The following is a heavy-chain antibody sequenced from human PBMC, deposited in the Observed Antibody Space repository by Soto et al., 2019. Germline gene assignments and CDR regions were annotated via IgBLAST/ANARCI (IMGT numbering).Heavy chain of an antibody. V-gene: IGHV3-74*03. Sequence: GSLRLSCAASGFTFNNYWMHWVRQAPGKGLVWVSRINNDESIITYADSVKGRFTISRDNAKNSLYLQMNSLRAEDTAVYYCARVLVFYGGFDPWGQGTLVTVSS. J-gene: IGHJ5*02. CDR3: ARVLVFYGGFDP. CDR1: GFTFNNYW. D-gene: IGHD2-21*02. CDR2: INNDESII.